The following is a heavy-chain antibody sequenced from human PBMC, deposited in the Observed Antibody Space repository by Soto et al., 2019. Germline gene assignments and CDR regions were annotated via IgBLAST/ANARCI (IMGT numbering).Heavy chain of an antibody. CDR1: GYSFTSYW. D-gene: IGHD6-13*01. Sequence: PGESLKISCKGSGYSFTSYWIGWVRQMPGKGLEWMGIIYPGDSDTRYSPSFQGQVTISADKSISTAYLQWSSLKASDTAMYYCARVGQLVDYYYYYGMDVWGHGTTVTVSS. V-gene: IGHV5-51*01. CDR2: IYPGDSDT. CDR3: ARVGQLVDYYYYYGMDV. J-gene: IGHJ6*02.